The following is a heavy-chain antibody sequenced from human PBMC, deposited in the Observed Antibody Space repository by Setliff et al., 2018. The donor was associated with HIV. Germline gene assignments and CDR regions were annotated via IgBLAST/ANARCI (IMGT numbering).Heavy chain of an antibody. J-gene: IGHJ3*02. D-gene: IGHD1-7*01. V-gene: IGHV1-58*01. CDR2: IVVGSGNT. CDR3: AADPQTGTTSYDAFDI. Sequence: ASVKVSCKASGFTFTNSAVQWVRQARGQRLEWIGWIVVGSGNTNYAQKFQERVTITRDMSTSRAYMELSGLRNEDTAVYYCAADPQTGTTSYDAFDIWGQGTVVTVSS. CDR1: GFTFTNSA.